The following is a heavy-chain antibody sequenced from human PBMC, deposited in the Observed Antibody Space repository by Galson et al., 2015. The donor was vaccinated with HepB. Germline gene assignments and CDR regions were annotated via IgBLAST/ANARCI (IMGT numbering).Heavy chain of an antibody. CDR3: ARVGRTSGRYDDY. J-gene: IGHJ4*02. CDR1: GFMFSSYG. V-gene: IGHV3-48*01. Sequence: SLRLSCAASGFMFSSYGMNWVRQAPGKGLEWVSHITGSSSHTYYVDSVKGRFTISRDNAKNSLYLQMKSLRGEDTAVYYCARVGRTSGRYDDYWGQGTLVTVSS. D-gene: IGHD6-19*01. CDR2: ITGSSSHT.